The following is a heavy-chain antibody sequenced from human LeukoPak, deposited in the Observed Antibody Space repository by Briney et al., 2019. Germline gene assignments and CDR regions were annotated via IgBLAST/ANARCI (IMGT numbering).Heavy chain of an antibody. V-gene: IGHV4-39*07. J-gene: IGHJ5*02. CDR3: ARATVLYSSSSRWFDP. CDR2: IYYSGST. CDR1: GGSISSSSYY. Sequence: PSETLSLTCTVSGGSISSSSYYWGWIRQPPGKGLEWIGSIYYSGSTYYNPSLKSRATISVDTSKNQFSLKLSSVTAADTAVYYCARATVLYSSSSRWFDPWGQGTLVTVSS. D-gene: IGHD6-6*01.